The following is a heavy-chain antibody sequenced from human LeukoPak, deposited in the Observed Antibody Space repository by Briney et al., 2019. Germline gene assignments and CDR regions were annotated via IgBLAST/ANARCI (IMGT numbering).Heavy chain of an antibody. CDR2: IYSGGST. V-gene: IGHV3-53*05. D-gene: IGHD3-22*01. CDR3: AKTLFSRDSSGFDY. CDR1: GFTVSSNY. Sequence: PGGSLRLSCAASGFTVSSNYMSWVRQAPGKGLEWVSVIYSGGSTYYADSVKGRFSISRDNSKNTLYLQMNSLRAEDTAVYYCAKTLFSRDSSGFDYWGQGTLVTVSS. J-gene: IGHJ4*02.